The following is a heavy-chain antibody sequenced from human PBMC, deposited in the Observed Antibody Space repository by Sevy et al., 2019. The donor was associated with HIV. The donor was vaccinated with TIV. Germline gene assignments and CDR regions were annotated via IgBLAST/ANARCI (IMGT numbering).Heavy chain of an antibody. CDR2: IKSKTDGGTT. Sequence: GGSLRLSCAASGFTFSSYWMSWVRQAPGKGLEWVGRIKSKTDGGTTDYAAPVKGRFTISRDDSKNTLHLQMNSLKTEDTAVYYCTAGGVVTGFYYYYGMDVWGQGTTVTVSS. CDR1: GFTFSSYW. D-gene: IGHD3-3*01. J-gene: IGHJ6*02. CDR3: TAGGVVTGFYYYYGMDV. V-gene: IGHV3-15*01.